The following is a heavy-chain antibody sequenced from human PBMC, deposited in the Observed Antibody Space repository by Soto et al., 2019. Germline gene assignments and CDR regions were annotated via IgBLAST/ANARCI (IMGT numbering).Heavy chain of an antibody. Sequence: SETLSLTCTVSGGSISSYYWSWIRQPPGKGLEWIGYIYYSGSTNYNPSLKSRVTISVDTSKNQFSLKLSSVTAADTAVYYCARDSGGGNAFDIWGQGTIVTVSS. D-gene: IGHD3-10*01. CDR2: IYYSGST. V-gene: IGHV4-59*01. CDR3: ARDSGGGNAFDI. J-gene: IGHJ3*02. CDR1: GGSISSYY.